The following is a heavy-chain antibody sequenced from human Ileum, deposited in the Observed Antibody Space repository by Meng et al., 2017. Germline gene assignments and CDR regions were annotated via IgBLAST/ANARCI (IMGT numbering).Heavy chain of an antibody. CDR2: IRPSGGGT. CDR3: AREPPETYYFDY. J-gene: IGHJ4*02. Sequence: ASVKVSCKASGYTFTSYYIHWVRQAPGQGREYMGIIRPSGGGTSYAQKFQGRVTMTRDTSTSTVHMELSSLRYEDTAVYYCAREPPETYYFDYWGQGTLVTVSS. V-gene: IGHV1-46*01. D-gene: IGHD5-24*01. CDR1: GYTFTSYY.